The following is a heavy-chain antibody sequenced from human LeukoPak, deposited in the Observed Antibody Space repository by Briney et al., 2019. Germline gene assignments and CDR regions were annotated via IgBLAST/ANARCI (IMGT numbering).Heavy chain of an antibody. CDR2: INHSGST. Sequence: SETLSLTCAVYGGSFSGYYWSWIRQPPGKGLEWIGEINHSGSTNYNPSLKSRVTISVDTSKNQFSLKLSSVTAADTAVYYCARAPVDSGSYYEDYWGQRTLVTVSS. D-gene: IGHD1-26*01. V-gene: IGHV4-34*01. CDR1: GGSFSGYY. CDR3: ARAPVDSGSYYEDY. J-gene: IGHJ4*02.